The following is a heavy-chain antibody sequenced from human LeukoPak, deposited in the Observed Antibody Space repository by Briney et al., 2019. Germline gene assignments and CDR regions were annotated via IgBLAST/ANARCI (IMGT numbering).Heavy chain of an antibody. Sequence: GGSLRLSCAASGFTFSNYWMTWVRQAPGKGLEWVANIKLDGSEKYYVDSVKGRFTISRDNTQNSLYLQMNSLRAEDTAVYYCARGQTPYYWGQGTLVTVSS. J-gene: IGHJ4*02. CDR2: IKLDGSEK. CDR1: GFTFSNYW. V-gene: IGHV3-7*01. CDR3: ARGQTPYY.